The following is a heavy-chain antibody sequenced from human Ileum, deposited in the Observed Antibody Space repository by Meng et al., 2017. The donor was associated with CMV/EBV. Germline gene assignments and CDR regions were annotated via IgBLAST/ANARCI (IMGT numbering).Heavy chain of an antibody. D-gene: IGHD1-26*01. V-gene: IGHV4-34*01. J-gene: IGHJ4*02. Sequence: QAGAGLLKPSETLSLPCAVYSGSLSDFFWGCIRQPPRKGWEWIGERSHSGNTKYNPSLKSRVTISVDASKNQFSLNMRSVTAADTAVYYCARGRDFWWEMDYTGQGTLVTVSS. CDR3: ARGRDFWWEMDY. CDR1: SGSLSDFF. CDR2: RSHSGNT.